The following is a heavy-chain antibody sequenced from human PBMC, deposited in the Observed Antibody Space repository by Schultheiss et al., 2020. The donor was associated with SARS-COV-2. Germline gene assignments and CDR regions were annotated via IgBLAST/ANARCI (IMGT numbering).Heavy chain of an antibody. CDR1: GGSISSSSYY. CDR3: ARLRHDILTVKVRGYFDY. Sequence: SETLSLTCTVSGGSISSSSYYWGWIRQPPGKGLEWIGYIYFSGSTNCNPSLKSRVTMSVDMSNDQFSLKLSSVTAADTAVYYCARLRHDILTVKVRGYFDYWGQGTLVTVSS. D-gene: IGHD3-9*01. V-gene: IGHV4-61*05. CDR2: IYFSGST. J-gene: IGHJ4*02.